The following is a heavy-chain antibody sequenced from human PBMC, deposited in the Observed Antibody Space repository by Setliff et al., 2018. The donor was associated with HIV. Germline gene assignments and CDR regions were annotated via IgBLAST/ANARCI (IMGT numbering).Heavy chain of an antibody. CDR2: RSPIFSTT. V-gene: IGHV1-69*05. J-gene: IGHJ3*02. D-gene: IGHD3-22*01. CDR3: AITSRGYSLQRGGAFDI. Sequence: SVKVSCKGSGDSFTTYVVSWVRQAPGQGLEWMGGRSPIFSTTNYAQKFQGRVTINTDESTSRAYMELSSLRSEDTAVYYCAITSRGYSLQRGGAFDIWGQGTLVTVSS. CDR1: GDSFTTYV.